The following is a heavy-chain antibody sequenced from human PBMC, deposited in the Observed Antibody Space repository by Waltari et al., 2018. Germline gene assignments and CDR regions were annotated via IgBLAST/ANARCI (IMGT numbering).Heavy chain of an antibody. Sequence: QVPLVQTGAEVLRPGAAVKVSCQASGYTFINYEINWVRQAAGQGVEWMGWVNPNSGTTAYAQKFQGRISMTWDTFTRTAYMELSNLRSDDTAVFYCARGRDVFANFDYNWFDPWGQGTLVTVSS. V-gene: IGHV1-8*02. D-gene: IGHD3-3*01. CDR2: VNPNSGTT. CDR3: ARGRDVFANFDYNWFDP. J-gene: IGHJ5*02. CDR1: GYTFINYE.